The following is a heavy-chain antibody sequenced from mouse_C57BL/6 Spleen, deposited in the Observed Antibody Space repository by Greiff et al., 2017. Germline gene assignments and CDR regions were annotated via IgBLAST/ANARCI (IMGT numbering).Heavy chain of an antibody. J-gene: IGHJ2*01. CDR3: ARSLYGSSFYFDD. CDR1: GFTFSDYG. Sequence: DVKLVESGGGLVKPGGSLKLSCAASGFTFSDYGMHWVRQAPEKGLEWVAYISSGSSTIYYADTVKGRFTISRDNAKNTLFLQMTSLRSEDTAMYYCARSLYGSSFYFDDWGQGTTLTVSS. CDR2: ISSGSSTI. V-gene: IGHV5-17*01. D-gene: IGHD1-1*01.